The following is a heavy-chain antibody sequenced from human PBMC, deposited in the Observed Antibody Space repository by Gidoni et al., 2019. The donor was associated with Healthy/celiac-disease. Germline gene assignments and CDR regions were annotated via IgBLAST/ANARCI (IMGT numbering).Heavy chain of an antibody. J-gene: IGHJ6*02. CDR1: GFTFSYYN. D-gene: IGHD3-3*01. CDR2: ISSSSTYI. V-gene: IGHV3-21*01. CDR3: ARGSRGFLEWLSTLGGLDV. Sequence: EVQLVESGGGLVKPGGSLRLSCATSGFTFSYYNLNWVRRAPGKGLEWVSSISSSSTYIYYADSVKGRFTISRDNAKNSLYLQMNSLRAEDTALYYCARGSRGFLEWLSTLGGLDVWGQGTTVTVSS.